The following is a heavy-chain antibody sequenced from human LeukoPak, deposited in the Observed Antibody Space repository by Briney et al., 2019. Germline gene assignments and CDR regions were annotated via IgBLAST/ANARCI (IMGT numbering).Heavy chain of an antibody. CDR3: ARDRGYSTFDY. D-gene: IGHD4-23*01. Sequence: GGSLRLSCAASAFTFSNYWMSWVRQAPGKGLEWVANIKEDGSEINYVDSVKGRFTISRDNAKNSLYLQMNSLRVDDTAVYYCARDRGYSTFDYWGQGTLVAVSS. CDR2: IKEDGSEI. CDR1: AFTFSNYW. V-gene: IGHV3-7*01. J-gene: IGHJ4*02.